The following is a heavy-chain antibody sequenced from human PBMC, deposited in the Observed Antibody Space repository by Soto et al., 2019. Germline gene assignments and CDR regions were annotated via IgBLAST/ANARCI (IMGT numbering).Heavy chain of an antibody. CDR3: VKAEFYYDSSAYYPFDS. V-gene: IGHV3-23*01. D-gene: IGHD3-22*01. CDR2: INNSGGST. CDR1: GFTFSSYA. Sequence: GGFLRLSCAASGFTFSSYAMSWVRQAPGKGLEWVSTINNSGGSTYYADSVKGRFTISRDNSRNTQYLQMSSLRADDTAVYYCVKAEFYYDSSAYYPFDSWGQGTLVNVSS. J-gene: IGHJ4*02.